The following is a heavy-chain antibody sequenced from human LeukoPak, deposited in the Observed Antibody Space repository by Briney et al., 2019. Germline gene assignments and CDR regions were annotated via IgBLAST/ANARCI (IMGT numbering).Heavy chain of an antibody. CDR3: ARGVHRITMIVVVTAKGYYFDY. J-gene: IGHJ4*02. CDR1: GYTFTIYD. Sequence: ASVKVSCKASGYTFTIYDINWVRQATGQGLEWMGWMNPNSGNTGYAQKFQGRVTMTRNTSISTAYMELSSLRSEDTAVYYCARGVHRITMIVVVTAKGYYFDYWGQGTLVTVSS. D-gene: IGHD3-22*01. V-gene: IGHV1-8*01. CDR2: MNPNSGNT.